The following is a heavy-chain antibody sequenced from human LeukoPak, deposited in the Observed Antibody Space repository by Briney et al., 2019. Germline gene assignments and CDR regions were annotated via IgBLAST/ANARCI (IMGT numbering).Heavy chain of an antibody. D-gene: IGHD3-22*01. CDR2: IYNSGST. Sequence: SETLSLTCTVSGGSISSYYWSWIRQPAGKGLEWIGRIYNSGSTNYNPSLKSRVTISVDTSKNQFSLKLSSVTAADTAVYYCARVQYYYDSSGYPYYYYYMDVWGKGTTVTVSS. CDR1: GGSISSYY. CDR3: ARVQYYYDSSGYPYYYYYMDV. V-gene: IGHV4-4*07. J-gene: IGHJ6*03.